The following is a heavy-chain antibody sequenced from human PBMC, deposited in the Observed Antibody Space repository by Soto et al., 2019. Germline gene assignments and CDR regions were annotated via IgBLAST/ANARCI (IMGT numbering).Heavy chain of an antibody. CDR1: GFTFSSYA. V-gene: IGHV3-23*01. Sequence: PGGSLRLSCAASGFTFSSYAMSWVRQAPGKGLEWVSAISGSGGSTYYADSVKGRFTISRDNSKNTLYLQMNSLRAEDTAVYYCAKDKGYSSRFTWFDPWGQGTLVNVSS. D-gene: IGHD6-13*01. CDR2: ISGSGGST. CDR3: AKDKGYSSRFTWFDP. J-gene: IGHJ5*02.